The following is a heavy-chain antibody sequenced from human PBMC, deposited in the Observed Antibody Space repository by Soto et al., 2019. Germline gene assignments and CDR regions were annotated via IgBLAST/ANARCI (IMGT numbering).Heavy chain of an antibody. J-gene: IGHJ5*01. Sequence: QVQLVQSGAEVKKPGASVKVSCKASGYTFTSYYIHWVRQAPGQGLEWMGVINPSGGSTTYAQKFQDTVTMTRDTSASTVYMELSSLRSEDTAVYYCARENWFDSWGQGTLVTVSS. CDR3: ARENWFDS. V-gene: IGHV1-46*01. CDR1: GYTFTSYY. CDR2: INPSGGST.